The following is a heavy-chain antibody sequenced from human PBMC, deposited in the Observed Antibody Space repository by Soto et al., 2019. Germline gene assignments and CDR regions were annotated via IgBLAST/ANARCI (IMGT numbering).Heavy chain of an antibody. D-gene: IGHD3-10*01. CDR1: GFTFSSYG. Sequence: GGSLRLSCAASGFTFSSYGMHWVRQAPGKGLEWVAVIWYDGSNKYYADSVKGRFTISRDNSKNTLYLQMNSLRAEDTAVYYCARDRLWFGELCGAFDIWGQGTMVTVSS. CDR2: IWYDGSNK. V-gene: IGHV3-33*01. J-gene: IGHJ3*02. CDR3: ARDRLWFGELCGAFDI.